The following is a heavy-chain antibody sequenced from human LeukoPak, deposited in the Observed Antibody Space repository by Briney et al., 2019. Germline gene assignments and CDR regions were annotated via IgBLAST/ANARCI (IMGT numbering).Heavy chain of an antibody. CDR3: ARDEKWLRAYYYYGMDV. J-gene: IGHJ6*02. D-gene: IGHD5-12*01. CDR2: ISSSGSTI. CDR1: GFTFSDYY. V-gene: IGHV3-11*01. Sequence: PGGSLRLSCAASGFTFSDYYMSWIRQAPGKGLEWVSYISSSGSTIYYADSVKGRFTISRDNAKNSLYLQMNSLRAEDTAVYYCARDEKWLRAYYYYGMDVWGQGTTVTVSS.